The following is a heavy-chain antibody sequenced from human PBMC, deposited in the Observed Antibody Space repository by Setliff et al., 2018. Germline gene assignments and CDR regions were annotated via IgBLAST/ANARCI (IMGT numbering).Heavy chain of an antibody. CDR2: ICYSGST. CDR1: GGSFSSHF. CDR3: TVYNIGSSKDHY. J-gene: IGHJ4*02. Sequence: PSETLSLTCAVYGGSFSSHFCRWIRQPPGKGLEWIGSICYSGSTNYNPSLKSRVTISVDTSKNQFSLKLSSVTAADTALYYCTVYNIGSSKDHYWGQGTPVTV. D-gene: IGHD3-22*01. V-gene: IGHV4-34*01.